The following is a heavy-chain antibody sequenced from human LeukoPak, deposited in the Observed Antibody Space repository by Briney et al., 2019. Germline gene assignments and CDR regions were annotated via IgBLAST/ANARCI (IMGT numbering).Heavy chain of an antibody. V-gene: IGHV3-7*01. CDR2: IKQDGSEK. D-gene: IGHD3-3*01. CDR1: GFTFSSYW. CDR3: ARDADFWSGYYNY. J-gene: IGHJ4*02. Sequence: PGGSLRLSCAASGFTFSSYWMSWVRQAPGKGLEWVANIKQDGSEKYYVDSVKGRFTISRDNAKNSLYLQMNSLRAEDTAVYYCARDADFWSGYYNYWGQGTPVTVSS.